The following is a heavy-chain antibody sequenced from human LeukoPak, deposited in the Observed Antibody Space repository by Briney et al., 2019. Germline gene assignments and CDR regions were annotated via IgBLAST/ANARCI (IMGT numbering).Heavy chain of an antibody. D-gene: IGHD2-8*02. CDR2: IRYDGSNK. Sequence: GGSLRLSCAASGFTFSSHGMHWVRQAPGKGLEWVAFIRYDGSNKKYADSVKGRFTISRDISKNTVYLQMNSLRVEDTAVYYCAKDFYWAFDYWGQGTLVTVSS. CDR3: AKDFYWAFDY. J-gene: IGHJ4*02. CDR1: GFTFSSHG. V-gene: IGHV3-30*02.